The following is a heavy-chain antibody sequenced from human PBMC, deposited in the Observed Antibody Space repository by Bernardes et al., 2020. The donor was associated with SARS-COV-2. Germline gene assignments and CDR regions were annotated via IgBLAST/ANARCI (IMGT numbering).Heavy chain of an antibody. D-gene: IGHD3-22*01. CDR3: ARGELTYYYDSSGYQIDY. CDR2: MNPNSGNT. CDR1: GYTFTSYD. Sequence: ASVKVSCKASGYTFTSYDINWVRQATGQGLEWKGWMNPNSGNTGYAQKFQGRVTMTRNTSISTAYMELSSLRSEDTAVYYCARGELTYYYDSSGYQIDYWGQGTLVTVSS. V-gene: IGHV1-8*01. J-gene: IGHJ4*02.